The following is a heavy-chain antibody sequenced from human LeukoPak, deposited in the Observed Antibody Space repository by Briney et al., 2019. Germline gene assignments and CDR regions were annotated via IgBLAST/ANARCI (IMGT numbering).Heavy chain of an antibody. D-gene: IGHD6-19*01. CDR3: ARDFGVGAVAGTLKGYYYYYMDV. CDR2: INTNTGNP. V-gene: IGHV7-4-1*02. CDR1: GYTSTSYA. J-gene: IGHJ6*03. Sequence: GASVKVSCKASGYTSTSYAMNWVRQAPGQGLEWMGWINTNTGNPTYAQGFTGRFVFSLDTSVSTAYLQISSLKAEDTAVYYCARDFGVGAVAGTLKGYYYYYMDVWGKGTTVTVSS.